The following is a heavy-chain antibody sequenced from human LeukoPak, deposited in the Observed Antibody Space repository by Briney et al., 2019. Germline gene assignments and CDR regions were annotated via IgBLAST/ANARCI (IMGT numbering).Heavy chain of an antibody. CDR2: ISGSGDNT. CDR3: AKDLGGDCYLDY. D-gene: IGHD2-21*02. CDR1: GFTFSSHG. Sequence: GGSLRLSCAASGFTFSSHGMSWVRQAPGKGLEWVSTISGSGDNTYYADSVKGRFTISRDNSKNTLYLQMNSLRAEDTAVYYCAKDLGGDCYLDYWGQGTLVTVSS. V-gene: IGHV3-23*01. J-gene: IGHJ4*02.